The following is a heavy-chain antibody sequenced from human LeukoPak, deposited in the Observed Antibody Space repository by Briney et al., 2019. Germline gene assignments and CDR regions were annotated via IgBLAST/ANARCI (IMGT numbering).Heavy chain of an antibody. D-gene: IGHD4-17*01. CDR3: ARHVYGEGMVV. J-gene: IGHJ6*04. Sequence: SETLSLTCTVSGGSLNGYYWGWIRQPPGKGLECIGYIHSSEGTAHNASLKSRLTISLDTSKNQFSLTRSSVTAADTAVYYCARHVYGEGMVVWGKGTTVTVSS. CDR1: GGSLNGYY. V-gene: IGHV4-59*08. CDR2: IHSSEGT.